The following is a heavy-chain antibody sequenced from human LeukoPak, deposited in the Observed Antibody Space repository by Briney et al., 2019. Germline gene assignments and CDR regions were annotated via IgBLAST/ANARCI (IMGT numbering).Heavy chain of an antibody. Sequence: KPGGSLRLSCAASGFTFSSYSMNWVRQAPGKGLEWVSSISSSSSYIYYADSVKGRFTISRDNAKNSLYLQMNSLRAEDTAVYYCARDLVVVTALGCWGQGTLVTVSS. D-gene: IGHD2-21*02. CDR2: ISSSSSYI. J-gene: IGHJ4*02. CDR3: ARDLVVVTALGC. V-gene: IGHV3-21*01. CDR1: GFTFSSYS.